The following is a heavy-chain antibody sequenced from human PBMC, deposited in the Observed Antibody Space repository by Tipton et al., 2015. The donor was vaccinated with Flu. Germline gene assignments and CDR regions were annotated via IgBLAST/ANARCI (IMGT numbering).Heavy chain of an antibody. CDR2: IYASGST. Sequence: TLSLTCTVSGGSISSGGYYWSWIRQPAGKGLEWIGRIYASGSTNYNPSLKSRVTISVDTSKNQFSLKLSSVTAADTAVYYCARRDYSNYVSVPKNWFDSWGQGILVTVSS. D-gene: IGHD4-11*01. CDR3: ARRDYSNYVSVPKNWFDS. V-gene: IGHV4-61*02. J-gene: IGHJ5*01. CDR1: GGSISSGGYY.